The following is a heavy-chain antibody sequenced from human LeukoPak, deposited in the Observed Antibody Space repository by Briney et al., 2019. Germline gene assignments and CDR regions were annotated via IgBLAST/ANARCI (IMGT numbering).Heavy chain of an antibody. Sequence: GGSLRLSCAASGFTFSSYWMSWVRQAPGKGLEWVSAISGSGGSTYYAGSVKGRFTISRENAKNSLYLQMNSLRAGDTAVYYCARVAFPGTTLFDYWGQGTLVTVSS. J-gene: IGHJ4*02. CDR2: ISGSGGST. CDR1: GFTFSSYW. D-gene: IGHD1-7*01. V-gene: IGHV3-23*01. CDR3: ARVAFPGTTLFDY.